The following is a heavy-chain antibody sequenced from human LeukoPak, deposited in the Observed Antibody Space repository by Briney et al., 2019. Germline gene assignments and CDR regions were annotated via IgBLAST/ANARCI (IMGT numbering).Heavy chain of an antibody. CDR1: GGSISNSAYY. D-gene: IGHD4-23*01. J-gene: IGHJ6*03. Sequence: SETLSLNCTVSGGSISNSAYYWGWIRQPPGKGLEWIGSIYYTGTTSYNPSLESRVTISVDTSKNQFSLKLSSVTAADTAVYYCARTVVEGTTLGYYYYYMDVWGKGTTVTVSS. CDR3: ARTVVEGTTLGYYYYYMDV. CDR2: IYYTGTT. V-gene: IGHV4-39*07.